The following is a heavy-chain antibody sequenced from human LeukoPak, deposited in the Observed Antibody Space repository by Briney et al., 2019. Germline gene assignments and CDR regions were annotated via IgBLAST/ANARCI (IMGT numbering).Heavy chain of an antibody. J-gene: IGHJ3*01. CDR2: VHDSGAT. Sequence: PSETLSLTCRVSGGSITGHFWSWLRQAPGKTLEWLGYVHDSGATDYNPSLKTRLTISLHTSTNQFFLRLTAVTAADTAFYYCAREEGAAGESLDFWGQGTMVTVSS. D-gene: IGHD2-8*02. CDR1: GGSITGHF. V-gene: IGHV4-59*11. CDR3: AREEGAAGESLDF.